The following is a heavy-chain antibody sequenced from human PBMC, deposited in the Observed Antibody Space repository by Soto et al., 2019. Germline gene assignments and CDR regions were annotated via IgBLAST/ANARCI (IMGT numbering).Heavy chain of an antibody. V-gene: IGHV3-33*01. Sequence: GGSLRLSCAASGFTFGSYGMHWVRQAPGKGLEWVAVIWYDGSNKYYADSVKGRFTISRDNSKNTLYLQMNSLRAEDTAVYYCAGPVSGYSYGSDAFDIWGQGTMVTVSS. CDR2: IWYDGSNK. CDR3: AGPVSGYSYGSDAFDI. J-gene: IGHJ3*02. CDR1: GFTFGSYG. D-gene: IGHD5-18*01.